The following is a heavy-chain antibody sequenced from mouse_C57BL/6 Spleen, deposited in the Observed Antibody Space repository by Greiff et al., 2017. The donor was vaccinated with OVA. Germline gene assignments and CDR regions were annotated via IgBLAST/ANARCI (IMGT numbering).Heavy chain of an antibody. V-gene: IGHV10-1*01. D-gene: IGHD2-4*01. Sequence: EVQLQESGGGLVQPKGSLKLSCAASGYSFNTYAMNWVRQAPGQGLEWVARIGRKSNNYATYYADSVKARFTISRDDSESMLYLQMHNLTAEDAAMYCCGRGRRDYDLSYFDYWGQGTTLTVSS. J-gene: IGHJ2*01. CDR1: GYSFNTYA. CDR2: IGRKSNNYAT. CDR3: GRGRRDYDLSYFDY.